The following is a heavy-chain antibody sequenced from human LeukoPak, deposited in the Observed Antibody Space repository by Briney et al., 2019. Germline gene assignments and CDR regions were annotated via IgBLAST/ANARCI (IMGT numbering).Heavy chain of an antibody. D-gene: IGHD5-12*01. CDR3: AKETRGSYSDY. CDR1: GFTFSASA. J-gene: IGHJ4*02. CDR2: IRSKADTYST. V-gene: IGHV3-73*01. Sequence: GGALRLSCAASGFTFSASAVHWVRRASGKGLEWVGRIRSKADTYSTSYAALVKGRFPISREDSKNTAFMQLNSLKTEDTAVYYCAKETRGSYSDYWGQGTLVTVSS.